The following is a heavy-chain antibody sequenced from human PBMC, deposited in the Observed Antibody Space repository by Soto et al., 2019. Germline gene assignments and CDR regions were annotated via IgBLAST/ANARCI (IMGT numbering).Heavy chain of an antibody. CDR2: INPSRGST. J-gene: IGHJ6*02. D-gene: IGHD6-13*01. CDR3: ARGGIAAVGTSYYGMDV. V-gene: IGHV1-46*01. Sequence: ASVKVSCKASGYTFTSYYMHWVRQAPGQGLEWMGIINPSRGSTSYAQKFQGRVTMTRDTSTSTVYMELSSLRSEDTAVYYCARGGIAAVGTSYYGMDVWGQGTTVTVSS. CDR1: GYTFTSYY.